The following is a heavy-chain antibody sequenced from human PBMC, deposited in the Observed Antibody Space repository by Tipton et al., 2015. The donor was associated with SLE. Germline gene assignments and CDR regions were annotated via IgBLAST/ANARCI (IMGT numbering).Heavy chain of an antibody. CDR3: ARQVASFDY. CDR2: IFYSGST. D-gene: IGHD5-12*01. V-gene: IGHV4-39*01. J-gene: IGHJ4*02. Sequence: TLSLTCTVSGDSISNSPYYWGWIRQPPGKGLQWIGSIFYSGSTSYNPSPQSRVTISEDTSKNQFSLKLNSVTASDTAVYYCARQVASFDYWGQGTLVTVSS. CDR1: GDSISNSPYY.